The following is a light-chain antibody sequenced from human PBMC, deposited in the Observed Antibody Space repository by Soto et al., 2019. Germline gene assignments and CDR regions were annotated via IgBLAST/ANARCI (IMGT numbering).Light chain of an antibody. V-gene: IGLV2-23*01. CDR3: CSYAGSGSWV. J-gene: IGLJ3*02. CDR1: SSDVGTYHL. CDR2: EGA. Sequence: QSALTQPASVSGSPGQSITISCIGTSSDVGTYHLVSWYQQHPGKAPKLMIYEGAKRPSGVSNRFSGSKSGSTASLTISGLQPEDEADYYCCSYAGSGSWVFGGGTKLTVL.